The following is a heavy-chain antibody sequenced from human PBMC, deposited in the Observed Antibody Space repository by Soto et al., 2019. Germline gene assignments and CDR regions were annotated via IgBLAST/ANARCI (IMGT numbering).Heavy chain of an antibody. CDR1: GFTFDDYA. D-gene: IGHD6-6*01. V-gene: IGHV3-9*01. J-gene: IGHJ6*02. CDR3: AKDIRYSSSRDPDYYYYGMDV. CDR2: ISWNSGSI. Sequence: GGSLRLSCAASGFTFDDYAMHWVRQAPGKGLEWVSGISWNSGSIGYADSVKGRFTISRDNAKNSLYLQMNSLRAEDTALYYCAKDIRYSSSRDPDYYYYGMDVWGQGTTVTVSS.